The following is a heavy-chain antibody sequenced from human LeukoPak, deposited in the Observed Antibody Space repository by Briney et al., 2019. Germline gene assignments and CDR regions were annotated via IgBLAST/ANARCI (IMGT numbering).Heavy chain of an antibody. D-gene: IGHD3-3*01. CDR1: GFTFSSYA. Sequence: GSLRLSCAASGFTFSSYAMHWVRQAPGKGLEWVAVISYDGSNKYYADSVKGRFTISRDNSKNTLYLQMNSLRAEDTAVYYCARDKQDDFWSGYYIWFDPWGQGTLVTVSS. CDR2: ISYDGSNK. V-gene: IGHV3-30-3*01. J-gene: IGHJ5*02. CDR3: ARDKQDDFWSGYYIWFDP.